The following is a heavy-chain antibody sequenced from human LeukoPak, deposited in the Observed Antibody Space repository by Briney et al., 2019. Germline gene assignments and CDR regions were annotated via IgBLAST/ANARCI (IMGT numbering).Heavy chain of an antibody. D-gene: IGHD5-18*01. J-gene: IGHJ4*02. CDR2: IRHDGSEK. CDR1: GFTFSSYW. CDR3: ARGGSRQYNF. V-gene: IGHV3-7*01. Sequence: GGSLRLSCAASGFTFSSYWMSWVRQALGKGLEWVANIRHDGSEKYYVDSVKGRFTISRDNAKDSLYLQMNSLRVEDTAVYYCARGGSRQYNFWGQGTLVTVSS.